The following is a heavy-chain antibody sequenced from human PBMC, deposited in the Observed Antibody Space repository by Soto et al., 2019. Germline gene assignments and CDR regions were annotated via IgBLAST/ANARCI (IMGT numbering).Heavy chain of an antibody. V-gene: IGHV1-18*01. J-gene: IGHJ4*02. CDR2: ISVYNGNT. CDR3: ARAGQYYDASGYAD. D-gene: IGHD3-22*01. CDR1: GYSFATSG. Sequence: QVKLVQSGTEVKKPGASIKVSCKASGYSFATSGMTWVRQAPGQGLEWMGWISVYNGNTNYDQKLQDRVTMTPDTSTNTAYLEVRNLRSDDTAVYYCARAGQYYDASGYADWGQGTLVTVS.